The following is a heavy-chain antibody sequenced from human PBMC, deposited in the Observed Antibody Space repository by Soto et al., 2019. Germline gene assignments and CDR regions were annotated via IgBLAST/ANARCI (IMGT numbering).Heavy chain of an antibody. CDR2: IYTSGST. Sequence: QVQLQESGPGLVKPSETLSLTCTVSGGSISSYYWSWIRQPAGKGLEWIGRIYTSGSTNYNPSLKSRVTMSVDKSTNQISLKLSSVTAADTAVYYCERASPAYSCSGGSCYGNCFDPWGQGTLVTVTS. D-gene: IGHD2-15*01. V-gene: IGHV4-4*07. CDR3: ERASPAYSCSGGSCYGNCFDP. J-gene: IGHJ5*02. CDR1: GGSISSYY.